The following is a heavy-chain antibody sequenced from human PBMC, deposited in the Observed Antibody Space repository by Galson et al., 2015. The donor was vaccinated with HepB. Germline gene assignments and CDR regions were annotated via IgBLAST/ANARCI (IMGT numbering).Heavy chain of an antibody. Sequence: SLRLSCAASGFTFSSYAMHWVRQAPGKGLEWVAVISYDGSNKYYADSVKGRFTISRDNSKNTLYLQMNSLRAEDTAVYYCARARSQTLVVINIYFQHWGQGTLVTVSS. CDR3: ARARSQTLVVINIYFQH. V-gene: IGHV3-30-3*01. J-gene: IGHJ1*01. CDR2: ISYDGSNK. D-gene: IGHD3-22*01. CDR1: GFTFSSYA.